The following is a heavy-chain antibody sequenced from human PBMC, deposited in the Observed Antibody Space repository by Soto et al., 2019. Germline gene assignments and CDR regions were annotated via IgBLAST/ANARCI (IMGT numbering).Heavy chain of an antibody. D-gene: IGHD6-19*01. Sequence: EVQLVESGGGLVQPGGSLRLSCAASGFTFSSYEMNWVRQAPGKGLEWVSYISSSGSTIYYADSVKGRFTISRDNAKNSLYLQMNSLRAEDTAVYYCARAGRQQWLDHLYYYYGMDVWGQGTTVAVSS. J-gene: IGHJ6*02. CDR2: ISSSGSTI. CDR3: ARAGRQQWLDHLYYYYGMDV. V-gene: IGHV3-48*03. CDR1: GFTFSSYE.